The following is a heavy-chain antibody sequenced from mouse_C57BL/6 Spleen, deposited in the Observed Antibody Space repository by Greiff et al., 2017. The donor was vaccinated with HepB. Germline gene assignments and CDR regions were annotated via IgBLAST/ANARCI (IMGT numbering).Heavy chain of an antibody. CDR2: IDPNSGGT. CDR3: ARSGPMDYDYDVFAY. Sequence: QVQLKQPGAELVKPGASVKLSCKASGYTFTSYWMHWVKQRPGRGLEWIGRIDPNSGGTKYNEKFKSKATLTVDKPSSTAYMQLSSLTSEDSAVYYCARSGPMDYDYDVFAYWGQGTLVTVSA. J-gene: IGHJ3*01. CDR1: GYTFTSYW. V-gene: IGHV1-72*01. D-gene: IGHD2-4*01.